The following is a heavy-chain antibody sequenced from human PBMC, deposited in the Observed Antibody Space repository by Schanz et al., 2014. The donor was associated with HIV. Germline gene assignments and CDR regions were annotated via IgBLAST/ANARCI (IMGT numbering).Heavy chain of an antibody. J-gene: IGHJ4*02. D-gene: IGHD2-15*01. V-gene: IGHV3-30*03. Sequence: QVQLVGSGGGVVQPGRSLRLSCAASGFTFSSYGMHWVRQAPGKGLEWGAVISYDGSDKYHADSVKGRFTISRDNSKNTLYLQMNSLRAEDTAVYYCARGGIWEWDQPDFDYWGQGTLVTVSS. CDR2: ISYDGSDK. CDR3: ARGGIWEWDQPDFDY. CDR1: GFTFSSYG.